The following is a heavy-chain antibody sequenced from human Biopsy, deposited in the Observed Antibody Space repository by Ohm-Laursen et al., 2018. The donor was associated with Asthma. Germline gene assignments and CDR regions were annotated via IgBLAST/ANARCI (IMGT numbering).Heavy chain of an antibody. J-gene: IGHJ6*02. Sequence: SLRLSCAASGFTFSHYGMHWVRQAPGKGLEWIAVISFDGKNKYYGDSVQGRLIVSRDNSNNTLFLQMNRLRGEDSALYFCARDQRYKVQGPFFYGMDVWGQGTTVTVSS. V-gene: IGHV3-30*19. CDR1: GFTFSHYG. CDR2: ISFDGKNK. CDR3: ARDQRYKVQGPFFYGMDV. D-gene: IGHD1-14*01.